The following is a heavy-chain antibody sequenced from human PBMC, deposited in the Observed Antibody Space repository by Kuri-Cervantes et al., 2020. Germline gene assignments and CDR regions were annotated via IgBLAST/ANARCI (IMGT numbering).Heavy chain of an antibody. CDR3: ARRTYGNDAFDI. J-gene: IGHJ3*02. Sequence: ASVKVSCKASGYTFTGYYMHWVRQAPGQGLEWMGWISAYNGNTNYAQKLQGRVTMTTDTSTSTAYMELRSLRSDDTAVYYCARRTYGNDAFDIWGQGTMVTVSS. D-gene: IGHD2-8*01. CDR1: GYTFTGYY. V-gene: IGHV1-18*04. CDR2: ISAYNGNT.